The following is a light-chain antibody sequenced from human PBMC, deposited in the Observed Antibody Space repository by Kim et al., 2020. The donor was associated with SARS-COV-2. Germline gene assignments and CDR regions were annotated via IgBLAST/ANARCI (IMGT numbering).Light chain of an antibody. J-gene: IGLJ2*01. Sequence: GQRATISCSGSTSNIAINFVYWYRQFPGAAPKLLIYRDDQRPSGLPERFSGSRSGTSASLAISGLRSEDEADYYCATWDDSLGGWIFGGGTQLTVL. CDR3: ATWDDSLGGWI. CDR2: RDD. CDR1: TSNIAINF. V-gene: IGLV1-47*01.